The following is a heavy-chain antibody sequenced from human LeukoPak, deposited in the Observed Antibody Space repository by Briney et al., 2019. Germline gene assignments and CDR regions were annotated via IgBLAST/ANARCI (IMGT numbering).Heavy chain of an antibody. CDR3: TAGLRIAAAGTGGDWFDP. D-gene: IGHD6-13*01. J-gene: IGHJ5*02. CDR1: GFTFSGSA. Sequence: PEGSLRLSCAASGFTFSGSAMHWVRQASGKGLEWVGRIRSKANSYATAYAASVKGRFTISKDDSKNTAYPQMNSLKTEDTAVYYCTAGLRIAAAGTGGDWFDPWGQGTLVTVSS. V-gene: IGHV3-73*01. CDR2: IRSKANSYAT.